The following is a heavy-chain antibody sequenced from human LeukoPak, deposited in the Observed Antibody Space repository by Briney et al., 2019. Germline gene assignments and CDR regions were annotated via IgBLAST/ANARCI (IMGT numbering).Heavy chain of an antibody. J-gene: IGHJ6*03. CDR1: GDSISSGTYY. Sequence: SQTLSLTCTVSGDSISSGTYYWSWIRQPAGKGLEWIGRIDASGNPNYNPSLWSRLAMSVDTSKNQFSLNLRFVTAADTAVFYCARGFEYSTSSRLGYYYFYMDVWGIGTTVTVSS. D-gene: IGHD6-6*01. CDR2: IDASGNP. CDR3: ARGFEYSTSSRLGYYYFYMDV. V-gene: IGHV4-61*02.